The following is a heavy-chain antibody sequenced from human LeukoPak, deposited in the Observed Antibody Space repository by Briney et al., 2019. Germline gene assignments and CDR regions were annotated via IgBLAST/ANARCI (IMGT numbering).Heavy chain of an antibody. CDR2: INPSGGST. CDR3: ARVGSSGYYSDY. CDR1: GYTFTSYY. D-gene: IGHD3-22*01. Sequence: ASVKVSCKASGYTFTSYYMHWVRQAPGQGLEWMGIINPSGGSTSYAQKFQGRVTITADKSTSTAYMELSSLRSEDTAVYYCARVGSSGYYSDYWGQGTLATVSS. J-gene: IGHJ4*02. V-gene: IGHV1-46*01.